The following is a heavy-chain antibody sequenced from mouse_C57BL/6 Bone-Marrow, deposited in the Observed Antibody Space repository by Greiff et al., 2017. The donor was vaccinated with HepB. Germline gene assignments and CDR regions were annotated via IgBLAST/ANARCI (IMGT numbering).Heavy chain of an antibody. V-gene: IGHV1-18*01. CDR1: GYTFTDYN. Sequence: EVQLQQSGPELVKPGASVKIPCKASGYTFTDYNMDWVKQSHGKSLEWIGDINPNNGGTIYNQKFKGKATLTVDKSSSTAYMELRSLTSEDTAVYSCARGDSSGPYWWFDVWGTGTTVTVSS. J-gene: IGHJ1*03. D-gene: IGHD3-2*02. CDR2: INPNNGGT. CDR3: ARGDSSGPYWWFDV.